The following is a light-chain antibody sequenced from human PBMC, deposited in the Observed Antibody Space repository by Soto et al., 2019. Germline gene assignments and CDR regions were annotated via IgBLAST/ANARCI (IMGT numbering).Light chain of an antibody. CDR1: SSDVGGYNY. CDR3: SSYTSSSTRV. V-gene: IGLV2-11*01. Sequence: QSVLTQPRSVSGSPGQSVTISCTGTSSDVGGYNYVSWYQQHPGKAPKLMIYDVGKRPSGVPDRFSGSKSDNTASLTISGLQAEDEADYYCSSYTSSSTRVFXTGTKVTVL. CDR2: DVG. J-gene: IGLJ1*01.